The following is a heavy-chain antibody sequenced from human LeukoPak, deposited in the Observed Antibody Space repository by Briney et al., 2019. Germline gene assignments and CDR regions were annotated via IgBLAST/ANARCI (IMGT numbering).Heavy chain of an antibody. J-gene: IGHJ5*02. CDR1: GGSISSGDYY. CDR3: ARNTSSSPWFDP. D-gene: IGHD6-6*01. Sequence: SETLSLTCTVSGGSISSGDYYWSWIRQPPGKGLEWVGNVYYIGTTSYNSSLQSRVTISIDTSKNQFSLEVTSVTAADTAVYYCARNTSSSPWFDPWGQGTLVTVSS. CDR2: VYYIGTT. V-gene: IGHV4-61*08.